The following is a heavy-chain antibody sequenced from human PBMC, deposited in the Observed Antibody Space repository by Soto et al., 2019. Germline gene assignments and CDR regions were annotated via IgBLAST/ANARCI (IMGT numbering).Heavy chain of an antibody. D-gene: IGHD3-22*01. CDR3: AKIFGYDSSGLNWFDP. Sequence: GGSLRLSCTASGFTFSSYWMHWVRQAPGKGLVWVSAISGSGGSTYYADSVKGRFTISRDNSKNTLYLQMNSLRAEDTAVYYCAKIFGYDSSGLNWFDPWGQGTLVTVSS. CDR2: ISGSGGST. V-gene: IGHV3-23*01. CDR1: GFTFSSYW. J-gene: IGHJ5*02.